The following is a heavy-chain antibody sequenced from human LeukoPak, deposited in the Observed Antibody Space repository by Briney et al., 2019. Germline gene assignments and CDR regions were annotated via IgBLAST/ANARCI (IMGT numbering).Heavy chain of an antibody. CDR3: ARESDYGGAFDI. D-gene: IGHD4-17*01. CDR2: IYYSGST. Sequence: SETLSLTCTVSGGSISSYYWSWIRQPPGKGLEWIGYIYYSGSTNYHPSLKSRVTISVDTSKNQFSLKLSSVTAADTAVYYCARESDYGGAFDIWGQGTMVTVSS. V-gene: IGHV4-59*01. J-gene: IGHJ3*02. CDR1: GGSISSYY.